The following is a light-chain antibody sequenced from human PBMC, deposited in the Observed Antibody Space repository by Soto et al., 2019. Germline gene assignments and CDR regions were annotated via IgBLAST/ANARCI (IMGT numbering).Light chain of an antibody. J-gene: IGKJ1*01. Sequence: EIVLTQSPGTLSLSPGERATLSCRASQSVSSSYLGWYQQKPGQAPRLLIYGASSRATGIPDRFSGSGSGTDFTLTITRLESEDFAVYWCQQYDSSPRTFGQGTKVDIK. CDR2: GAS. CDR3: QQYDSSPRT. CDR1: QSVSSSY. V-gene: IGKV3-20*01.